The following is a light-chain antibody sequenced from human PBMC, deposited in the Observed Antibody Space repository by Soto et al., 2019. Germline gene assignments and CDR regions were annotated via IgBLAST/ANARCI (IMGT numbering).Light chain of an antibody. J-gene: IGKJ4*01. Sequence: DIQMTQSPSSLSASVGDRVTITCRASQSIRTYLNWYQQKPGKAPKFLIYAASRLQSGVPSRFSGSGSGTDFTLTISSLQPEDFATYYCQQSFSTPLTFVGGTKVDIK. CDR1: QSIRTY. CDR3: QQSFSTPLT. V-gene: IGKV1-39*01. CDR2: AAS.